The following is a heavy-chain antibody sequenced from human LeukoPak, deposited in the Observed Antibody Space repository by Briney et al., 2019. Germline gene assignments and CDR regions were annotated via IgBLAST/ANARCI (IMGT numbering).Heavy chain of an antibody. V-gene: IGHV1-69*13. J-gene: IGHJ5*02. Sequence: SVKVSCTASGGTFSSYAISWVRQAPGQGLEWMGGIIPIFGTANYAQKFQGRVTITADESTSTAYMELSSLRSEDTAVYYCARAPDPGYCSSTSCYNWFDPWGQGTLVTVSS. CDR2: IIPIFGTA. CDR3: ARAPDPGYCSSTSCYNWFDP. D-gene: IGHD2-2*01. CDR1: GGTFSSYA.